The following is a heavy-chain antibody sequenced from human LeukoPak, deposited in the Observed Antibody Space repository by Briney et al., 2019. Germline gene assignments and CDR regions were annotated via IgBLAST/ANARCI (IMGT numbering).Heavy chain of an antibody. CDR2: IDTITGNP. Sequence: RASVRVSCKASGYPFSAHFLNWVRQAPGQGLEWMGNIDTITGNPRYAQDFTGRFVFSLDTSVSTAYLQITSLKADYTAAYYCVRGTPTPGMDYWGQGTQVTVSS. CDR1: GYPFSAHF. CDR3: VRGTPTPGMDY. D-gene: IGHD3-10*01. V-gene: IGHV7-4-1*02. J-gene: IGHJ4*02.